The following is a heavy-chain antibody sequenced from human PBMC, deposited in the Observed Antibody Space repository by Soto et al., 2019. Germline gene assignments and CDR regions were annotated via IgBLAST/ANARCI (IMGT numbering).Heavy chain of an antibody. CDR1: GFTFTTCN. V-gene: IGHV3-48*01. D-gene: IGHD1-1*01. CDR2: ISSSGSLI. Sequence: EVQLVESGGGLVQPGGSLRLSCAASGFTFTTCNMNWVRQAPRKGLEWVSYISSSGSLIYYADSVTGRFTISRDNAKNSLYLQMNSLRAADTAVYYCARQNRPVAGTTYYYFYGMDVWGQGTTVTVSS. J-gene: IGHJ6*02. CDR3: ARQNRPVAGTTYYYFYGMDV.